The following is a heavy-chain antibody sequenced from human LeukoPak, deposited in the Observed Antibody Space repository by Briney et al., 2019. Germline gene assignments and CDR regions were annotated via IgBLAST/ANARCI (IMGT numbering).Heavy chain of an antibody. CDR3: ATTGYNWNYGAFDI. Sequence: SETLSLTCIVSGGSISSTSYYWSWIRQPAGKGLEWIGRIYTSGSTNYNPSLKSRVTMSVDTSKNQFSLKLSSVTAADTAVYYCATTGYNWNYGAFDIWGQGTMVTVSS. D-gene: IGHD1-7*01. CDR2: IYTSGST. CDR1: GGSISSTSYY. V-gene: IGHV4-61*02. J-gene: IGHJ3*02.